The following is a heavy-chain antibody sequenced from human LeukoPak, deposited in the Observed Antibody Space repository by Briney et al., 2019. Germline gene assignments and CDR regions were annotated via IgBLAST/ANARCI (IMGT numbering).Heavy chain of an antibody. Sequence: PGGSRRLAWAAPGFTFSSYGMHWVRQAPGKGLEWVAFIRYDGSNKYYADSVKGRFTISRDNSKNTLYLQMNSLRAEDTAVYYCAKDMVGYGDLFDYWGQGTLVTVSS. D-gene: IGHD4-17*01. CDR1: GFTFSSYG. J-gene: IGHJ4*02. CDR2: IRYDGSNK. V-gene: IGHV3-30*02. CDR3: AKDMVGYGDLFDY.